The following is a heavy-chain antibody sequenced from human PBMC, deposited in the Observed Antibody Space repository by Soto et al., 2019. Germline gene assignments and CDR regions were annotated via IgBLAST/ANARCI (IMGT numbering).Heavy chain of an antibody. Sequence: PGGSLSLSCVASGFTFTTYWMSWVRQTPGKGLEWVSGISWNSDTIGYADSVKGRFTISRDNAKNSLYLQMNSLRAEDTAFYYCAKDFRSDVQGRFDPWGQGTLVTVSS. J-gene: IGHJ5*02. CDR3: AKDFRSDVQGRFDP. CDR2: ISWNSDTI. D-gene: IGHD1-1*01. V-gene: IGHV3-9*01. CDR1: GFTFTTYW.